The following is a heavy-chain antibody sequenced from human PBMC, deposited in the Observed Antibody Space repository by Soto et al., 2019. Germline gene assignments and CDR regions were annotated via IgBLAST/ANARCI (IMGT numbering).Heavy chain of an antibody. CDR3: AKDRDGSSSRPDS. CDR1: GFTFSSYA. D-gene: IGHD6-13*01. Sequence: EVQLLESGGGLVQPGGSLRLSCAASGFTFSSYAMSWVRQAPGKGLEWVSALSGSGGSTYYADSVRGRFTISRDNSKNTLYLQMNSLRAEDTAVYYCAKDRDGSSSRPDSWGQGTLVTVSS. CDR2: LSGSGGST. J-gene: IGHJ4*02. V-gene: IGHV3-23*01.